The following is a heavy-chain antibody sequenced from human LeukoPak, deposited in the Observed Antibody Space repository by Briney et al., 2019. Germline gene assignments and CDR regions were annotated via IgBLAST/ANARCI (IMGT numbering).Heavy chain of an antibody. D-gene: IGHD3-3*01. CDR1: GFTVSSNY. J-gene: IGHJ5*02. Sequence: GGSLRLSCAASGFTVSSNYMSWVRQAPGKGLEWVSVIYSGGSTYYADSVKGRFTISRDNSKNTLYLQVNSLRAEDTAVYYCARNDQYYDFWSGYYEHNWFDPWGQGTLVTVSS. V-gene: IGHV3-53*01. CDR3: ARNDQYYDFWSGYYEHNWFDP. CDR2: IYSGGST.